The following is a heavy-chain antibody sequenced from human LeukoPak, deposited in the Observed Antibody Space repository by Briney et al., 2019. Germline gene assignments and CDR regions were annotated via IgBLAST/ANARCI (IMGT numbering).Heavy chain of an antibody. CDR2: IYYSGST. Sequence: ETLSLTCTSPGGSISNYYWRSFRQPPGNILSWIGYIYYSGSTNYNPSLKSRVNISVDTSKNQFSLKLSSVTAADTAVYYCARSDASGHDYWGQGTLVTVSS. J-gene: IGHJ4*02. D-gene: IGHD6-19*01. CDR3: ARSDASGHDY. CDR1: GGSISNYY. V-gene: IGHV4-59*01.